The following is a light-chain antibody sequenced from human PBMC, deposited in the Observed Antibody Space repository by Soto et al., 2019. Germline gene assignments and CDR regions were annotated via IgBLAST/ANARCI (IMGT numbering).Light chain of an antibody. CDR3: QQYNDCPPKRT. J-gene: IGKJ1*01. CDR1: QSITTN. Sequence: EVVMTQSPVTLSVSPGERATLSCRASQSITTNLAWYQQKPGQAPRLLIYGASTRATGVPARFNGSGAGTQFTLTISSLQSEDFALYYCQQYNDCPPKRTFGQGTRV. V-gene: IGKV3-15*01. CDR2: GAS.